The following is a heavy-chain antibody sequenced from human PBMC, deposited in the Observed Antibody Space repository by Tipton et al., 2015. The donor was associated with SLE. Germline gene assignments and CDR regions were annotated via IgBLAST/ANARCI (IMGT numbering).Heavy chain of an antibody. CDR2: IYISGSI. V-gene: IGHV4-4*07. CDR1: GASIRSYY. D-gene: IGHD3-16*01. J-gene: IGHJ4*02. Sequence: TLSLTCTVSGASIRSYYWNWIRQPAGKGLQWIGRIYISGSINYNPSLKSRVTMSVDTSKNHFSLKLISVTAADTAVYYCARDVGGNSPFDSWGQGTLVTVSS. CDR3: ARDVGGNSPFDS.